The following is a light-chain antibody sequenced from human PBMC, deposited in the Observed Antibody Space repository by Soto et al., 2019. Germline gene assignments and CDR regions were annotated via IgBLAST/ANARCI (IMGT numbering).Light chain of an antibody. V-gene: IGLV7-46*01. CDR1: TGAVTSGHY. CDR2: DTS. J-gene: IGLJ2*01. Sequence: QAVVTQEPSLTVSPGGTVTLTCGSSTGAVTSGHYPYWFQQKPGQAPRTLIYDTSNKHSWTPARFSGSLLGGKAALTLSGAQPEDEAEYYCLLSYSGARLEGFGGGTKLTVL. CDR3: LLSYSGARLEG.